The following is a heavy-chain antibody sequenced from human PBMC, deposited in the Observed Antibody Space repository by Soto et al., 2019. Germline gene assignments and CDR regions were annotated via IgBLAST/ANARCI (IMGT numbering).Heavy chain of an antibody. CDR2: LSYDGSNK. J-gene: IGHJ6*04. CDR1: GFTFSSYG. D-gene: IGHD3-22*01. V-gene: IGHV3-30*18. Sequence: AASLTLSCAAAGFTFSSYGMHWARQPAGDGLEWVGLLSYDGSNKYYADSVKVRFTISRDNSKNTLYLQMKSLRAEDTAVYYCAEHLSTRSGYYYYYYGMDVWDKGATVTVSS. CDR3: AEHLSTRSGYYYYYYGMDV.